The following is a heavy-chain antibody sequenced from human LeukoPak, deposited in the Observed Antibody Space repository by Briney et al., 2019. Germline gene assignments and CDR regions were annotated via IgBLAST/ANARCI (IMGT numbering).Heavy chain of an antibody. D-gene: IGHD3-16*01. CDR1: GYSFSSYW. V-gene: IGHV5-51*01. J-gene: IGHJ4*02. CDR3: ARRPVPKSGLGPSYYFDY. CDR2: IYPDDSDT. Sequence: GESLKISCKGSGYSFSSYWIGWVRQLPGKGLEWMGVIYPDDSDTRSSPSFEGQVTISADKSISTAYLQWSSLKASDTATYFCARRPVPKSGLGPSYYFDYWGQGTLVTVSS.